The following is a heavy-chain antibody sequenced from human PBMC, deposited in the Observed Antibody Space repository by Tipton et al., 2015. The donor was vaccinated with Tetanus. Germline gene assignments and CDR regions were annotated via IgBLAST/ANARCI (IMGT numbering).Heavy chain of an antibody. D-gene: IGHD3-16*01. Sequence: TLSLTCTVSGVSMIDSYWNWIRQPARKGLEWIGRIYSSGTTNYDPSLRGRVTMSIDTSKNRFSLKLDSVTAADTAIYYCARALKQGANWFDPWGQGTLVTVSS. CDR3: ARALKQGANWFDP. J-gene: IGHJ5*02. CDR2: IYSSGTT. CDR1: GVSMIDSY. V-gene: IGHV4-4*07.